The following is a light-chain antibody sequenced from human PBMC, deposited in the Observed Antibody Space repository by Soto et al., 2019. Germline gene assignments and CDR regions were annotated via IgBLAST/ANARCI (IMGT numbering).Light chain of an antibody. J-gene: IGKJ2*01. Sequence: DIVVTQSPDSLLVSLGERATINCKSSQSILYRSNNKNYLAWYQQKPGQPPRLLIYWASTREAGVPDRFSGSGSGTDFTLTISSLQAEDVAVYYRQQYYSISYTFGQGTRLEIK. CDR3: QQYYSISYT. CDR2: WAS. V-gene: IGKV4-1*01. CDR1: QSILYRSNNKNY.